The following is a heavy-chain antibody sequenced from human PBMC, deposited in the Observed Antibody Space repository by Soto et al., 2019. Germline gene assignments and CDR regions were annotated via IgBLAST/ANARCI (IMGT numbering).Heavy chain of an antibody. Sequence: PSETLSLTCAISGGSISSSNWRSWVRPPPGKGLEWIEEIYHRGTTNYNPSLKSRVTISVDRAKNQFSLQLSSVTAADRDVYYCERRYCRGGSWYSPAPWGQGTMVNVS. CDR1: GGSISSSNW. D-gene: IGHD2-15*01. V-gene: IGHV4-4*02. J-gene: IGHJ3*01. CDR3: ERRYCRGGSWYSPAP. CDR2: IYHRGTT.